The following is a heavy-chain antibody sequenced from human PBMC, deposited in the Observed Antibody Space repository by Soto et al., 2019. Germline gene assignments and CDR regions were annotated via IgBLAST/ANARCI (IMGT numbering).Heavy chain of an antibody. V-gene: IGHV3-21*01. CDR1: GFTFRTYT. J-gene: IGHJ6*02. D-gene: IGHD2-15*01. CDR3: ARDRGYDAHDYYYNAMDV. Sequence: LRLSCVASGFTFRTYTMNWVRQAPGKGLEWVSGIRGFSPYTFYAESVKGRFTISRDNAKNSLYLQMNSLGVEDTAVYYCARDRGYDAHDYYYNAMDVWGQGTTVTVS. CDR2: IRGFSPYT.